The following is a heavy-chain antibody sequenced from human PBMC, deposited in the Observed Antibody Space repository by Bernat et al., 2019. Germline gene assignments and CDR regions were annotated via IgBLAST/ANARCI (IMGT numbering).Heavy chain of an antibody. CDR3: ARGTGNNVGSAYFDF. CDR2: INHSGST. V-gene: IGHV4-34*01. CDR1: GGSFSGYY. J-gene: IGHJ2*01. D-gene: IGHD2-21*01. Sequence: QVQLQQWGAGLLKPSETLSLTCAVYGGSFSGYYWSWIRQPPGKGLEWIGEINHSGSTYYNPSLKRRITISVDTVKNQFPLKLGSGTAADAAGYFCARGTGNNVGSAYFDFWGRGTLVSVSS.